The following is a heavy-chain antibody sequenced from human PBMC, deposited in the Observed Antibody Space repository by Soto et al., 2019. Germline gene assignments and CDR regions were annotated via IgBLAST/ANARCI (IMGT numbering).Heavy chain of an antibody. CDR3: AKLLNGVTALDY. D-gene: IGHD2-21*02. CDR2: IKPDGSGE. V-gene: IGHV3-7*01. Sequence: EVQLVESGGGLVQPGGSLRLSCTASGITLSRDWMTWVRQAPGKKLEWVASIKPDGSGEYYLDSVKGRFTISRDNTKNSLSLQANSLRAEDTAMYFCAKLLNGVTALDYWGQGTLVTVSS. J-gene: IGHJ4*02. CDR1: GITLSRDW.